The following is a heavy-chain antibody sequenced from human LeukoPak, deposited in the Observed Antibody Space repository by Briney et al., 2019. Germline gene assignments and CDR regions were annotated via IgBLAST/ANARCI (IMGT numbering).Heavy chain of an antibody. D-gene: IGHD5-12*01. J-gene: IGHJ4*02. Sequence: GGSLRLSCAASGFTVSSNYMSWVRQAPGKGLEWVSVIYSGGSTYYADSVKGRFTISRDNSKNTLYLQMNSLRAEDTAVYYCAVSGYDSYIDYWGQGTLVTVSS. CDR1: GFTVSSNY. CDR2: IYSGGST. V-gene: IGHV3-53*01. CDR3: AVSGYDSYIDY.